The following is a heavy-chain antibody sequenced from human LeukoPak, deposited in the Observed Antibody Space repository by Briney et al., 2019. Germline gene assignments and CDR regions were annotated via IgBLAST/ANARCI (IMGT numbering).Heavy chain of an antibody. V-gene: IGHV1-18*01. J-gene: IGHJ6*02. CDR1: GYTFTSYG. CDR2: ISAYNGNT. Sequence: GASVKVSCKASGYTFTSYGISWVRQAPGQGLEWMGWISAYNGNTNYAQKLQGRVTMTTDTSTSTAYMELRSLRSDDTAVYYCARDDYGLDYYYGMDVWGQGTTVTVSS. CDR3: ARDDYGLDYYYGMDV. D-gene: IGHD4-17*01.